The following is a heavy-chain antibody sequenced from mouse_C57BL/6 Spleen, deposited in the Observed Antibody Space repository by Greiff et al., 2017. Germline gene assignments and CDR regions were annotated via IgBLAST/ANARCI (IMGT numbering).Heavy chain of an antibody. Sequence: QVQLQQSGAELVKPGASVKISCKASGYTFTDYYINWVKQRPGQGLAWIGKIGPGSGSTYYNEKFKGKATLTADKSSRTAYMQLSSLTSEDSAVYFCARGTGSRYYYAMDYWGQGTSVTVSS. D-gene: IGHD1-1*01. CDR1: GYTFTDYY. J-gene: IGHJ4*01. CDR3: ARGTGSRYYYAMDY. CDR2: IGPGSGST. V-gene: IGHV1-77*01.